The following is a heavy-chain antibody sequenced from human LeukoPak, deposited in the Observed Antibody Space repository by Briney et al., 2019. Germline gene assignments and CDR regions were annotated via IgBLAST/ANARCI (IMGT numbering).Heavy chain of an antibody. CDR1: GGSISSGGYS. CDR3: ARTILTGYYNPHYFDY. D-gene: IGHD3-9*01. CDR2: IYHSGST. V-gene: IGHV4-30-2*01. J-gene: IGHJ4*02. Sequence: PSETLSLTCTVSGGSISSGGYSWSWIRQPPGKGLEWIGYIYHSGSTYYNPSLKSRVTISVDRSKNQFSLKLSSVTAADTAVYYCARTILTGYYNPHYFDYWGQGTLVTVSS.